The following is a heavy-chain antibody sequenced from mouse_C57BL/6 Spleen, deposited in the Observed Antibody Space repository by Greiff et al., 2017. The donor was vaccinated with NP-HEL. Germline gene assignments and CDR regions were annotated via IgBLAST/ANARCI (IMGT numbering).Heavy chain of an antibody. CDR3: ARSSLYAMDY. CDR1: GYAFSSSW. CDR2: IYPGDGDT. Sequence: QVKLQQSGPELVKPGASVKISCKASGYAFSSSWMNWVKQRPGKGLEWIGRIYPGDGDTKYNGKFKGKATMTADKSAITAYMQLSSLTSEDSAVDFCARSSLYAMDYWGQGTSVTVSS. V-gene: IGHV1-82*01. J-gene: IGHJ4*01.